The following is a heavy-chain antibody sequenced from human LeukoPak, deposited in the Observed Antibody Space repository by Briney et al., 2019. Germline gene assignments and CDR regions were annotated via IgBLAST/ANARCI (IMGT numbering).Heavy chain of an antibody. Sequence: PGGSLRLSCAASGFTFSSHSMNWVCQAPGKGLEWVSYISSSSSTIYYADSVKGRFTISRDNAKNSLYLQMNSLRAEDTAVYYCARGVYYYEDWGQGTLVTVSS. CDR1: GFTFSSHS. CDR3: ARGVYYYED. V-gene: IGHV3-48*01. J-gene: IGHJ4*02. CDR2: ISSSSSTI. D-gene: IGHD3-22*01.